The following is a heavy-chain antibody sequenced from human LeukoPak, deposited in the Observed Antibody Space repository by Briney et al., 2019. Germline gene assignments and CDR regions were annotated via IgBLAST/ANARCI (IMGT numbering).Heavy chain of an antibody. CDR3: ARDRDSGSYSFDY. J-gene: IGHJ4*02. D-gene: IGHD1-26*01. Sequence: GFSVTVSCTASGGTFSSYAISWVRQAPGQGLEWMGGIIPIFGTANYAQKFQGRVTITADESTSTAYMELSSLRSEDTAVYYCARDRDSGSYSFDYWGQGTLVTVSS. CDR1: GGTFSSYA. CDR2: IIPIFGTA. V-gene: IGHV1-69*01.